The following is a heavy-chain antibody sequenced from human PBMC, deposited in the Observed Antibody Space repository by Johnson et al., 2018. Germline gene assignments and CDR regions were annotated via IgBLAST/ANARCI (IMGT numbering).Heavy chain of an antibody. D-gene: IGHD3-3*01. Sequence: QLVESGGGLVQPGGSLRLSCGASGFTFSSHWMSWVRQAPGKGLEWVATIKQDGSEKYYVDSVKGRFTISRDNAKNSLYLQMNSLRAEDTAVYYCARTYYDFWSGHHDAFDIWGQGTMVTVSS. CDR1: GFTFSSHW. CDR3: ARTYYDFWSGHHDAFDI. V-gene: IGHV3-7*01. CDR2: IKQDGSEK. J-gene: IGHJ3*02.